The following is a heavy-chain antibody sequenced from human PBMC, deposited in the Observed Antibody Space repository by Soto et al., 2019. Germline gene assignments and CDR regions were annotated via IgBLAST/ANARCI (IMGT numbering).Heavy chain of an antibody. Sequence: GSLRLSCAASGFTFSSYEMNWVRQAPGKGLECVSYISSSGSTIYYADSVKGRFTISRDNAKNSLYLQMNSLRDEDTAVYYCARGPTTHCTSTSCYLSGMDVWGQGTTVTVSS. J-gene: IGHJ6*02. CDR1: GFTFSSYE. V-gene: IGHV3-48*03. D-gene: IGHD2-2*01. CDR2: ISSSGSTI. CDR3: ARGPTTHCTSTSCYLSGMDV.